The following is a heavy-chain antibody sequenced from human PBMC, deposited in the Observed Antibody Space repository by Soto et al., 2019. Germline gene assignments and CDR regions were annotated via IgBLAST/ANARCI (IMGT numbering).Heavy chain of an antibody. D-gene: IGHD6-6*01. CDR2: IYSGGST. CDR1: GFTVSSNY. J-gene: IGHJ6*02. CDR3: ARAADSSSDYYYYYGMDV. V-gene: IGHV3-53*01. Sequence: EVQLVESGGGLIQPGGSLRLSCAASGFTVSSNYMSWVRQAPGKGLEWVSVIYSGGSTYYADSVKGRFTISRDNSKNTLYLQMNSLRAEDTAVYYCARAADSSSDYYYYYGMDVWGQGTTVTVSS.